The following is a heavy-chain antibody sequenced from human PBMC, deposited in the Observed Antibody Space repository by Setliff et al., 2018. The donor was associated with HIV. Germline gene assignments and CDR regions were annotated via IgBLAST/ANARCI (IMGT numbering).Heavy chain of an antibody. CDR3: AREIPYSYGGRGHPL. J-gene: IGHJ4*02. CDR1: GGSFSDYY. Sequence: SETLSLTCALYGGSFSDYYWSWIRQPPGMGLEWIGEVNRGRRTNYNSSLKSRVPISIDTSRNQFSLTVSSVTAADTAVYYCAREIPYSYGGRGHPLWGQGTLVTSPQ. D-gene: IGHD3-22*01. CDR2: VNRGRRT. V-gene: IGHV4-34*01.